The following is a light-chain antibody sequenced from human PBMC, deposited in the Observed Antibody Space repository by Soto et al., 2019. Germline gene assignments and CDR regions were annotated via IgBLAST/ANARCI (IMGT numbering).Light chain of an antibody. Sequence: DIQMTQSPSTLSASVGDRVTITCRASQGISSYLAWYQQKPGKAPKLLIYAASTLQSGGPSRFSGSGSGTDYTLTISSLQPEDFATYYCQQLNSYPHLITFGQGTRLEIK. CDR2: AAS. CDR3: QQLNSYPHLIT. V-gene: IGKV1-9*01. CDR1: QGISSY. J-gene: IGKJ5*01.